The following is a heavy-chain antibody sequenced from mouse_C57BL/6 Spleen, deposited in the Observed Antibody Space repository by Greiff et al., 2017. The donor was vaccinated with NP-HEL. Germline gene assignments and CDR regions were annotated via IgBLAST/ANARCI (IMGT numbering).Heavy chain of an antibody. CDR2: IDPSDSYT. J-gene: IGHJ2*01. Sequence: QVQLKQPGAELVMPGASVKLSCKASGYTFTSYWMHWVKQRPGQGLEWIGEIDPSDSYTNYNQKFKGKSTLTVDKSSSTAYMQLSSLTSEDSAVYYCARRSRLGYFGCWGQGTTLTVSS. CDR3: ARRSRLGYFGC. CDR1: GYTFTSYW. D-gene: IGHD2-4*01. V-gene: IGHV1-69*01.